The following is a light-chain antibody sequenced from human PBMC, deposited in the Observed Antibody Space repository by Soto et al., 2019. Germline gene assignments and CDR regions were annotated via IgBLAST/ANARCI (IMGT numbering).Light chain of an antibody. CDR1: SSDVGGYKY. CDR3: CSYVDTDTWV. V-gene: IGLV2-11*01. Sequence: QSALTQPASVSGSPGQSITISCTGTSSDVGGYKYVSWYQQYPGKAPKLMISGVSERPSGVPDRFSGSKSGNTASLTISGLQAEDEADYYCCSYVDTDTWVFGGGTKLTVL. CDR2: GVS. J-gene: IGLJ3*02.